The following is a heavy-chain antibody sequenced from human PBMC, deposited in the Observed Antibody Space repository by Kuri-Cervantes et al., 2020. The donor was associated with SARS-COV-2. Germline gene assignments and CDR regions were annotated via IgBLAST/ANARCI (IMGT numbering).Heavy chain of an antibody. Sequence: SETLSLTCTVSGGSINSYYWSWIRQPPGKGLEWIGYIYYSGSTNYNPSLKSRVTISVDTSKNQFSLKLSSVTAADTAVYYCARGVSPNSGYDLPFDYWGQGTLVTVSS. CDR3: ARGVSPNSGYDLPFDY. CDR1: GGSINSYY. J-gene: IGHJ4*02. CDR2: IYYSGST. D-gene: IGHD5-12*01. V-gene: IGHV4-59*12.